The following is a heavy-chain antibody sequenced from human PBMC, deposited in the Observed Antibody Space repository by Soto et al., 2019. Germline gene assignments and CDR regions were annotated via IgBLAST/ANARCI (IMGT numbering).Heavy chain of an antibody. CDR2: IWYDGSNK. CDR1: GFTFSSYG. CDR3: ARDIAAADPWGYYYGMDV. Sequence: GGYLRLSCAESGFTFSSYGLHWVRQAPGTGLAWVAVIWYDGSNKYYADSVKGRFTISRDNSKNTLYLQMNSLRAEDTAVYYCARDIAAADPWGYYYGMDVWGQGTTVTVSS. D-gene: IGHD6-13*01. J-gene: IGHJ6*02. V-gene: IGHV3-33*01.